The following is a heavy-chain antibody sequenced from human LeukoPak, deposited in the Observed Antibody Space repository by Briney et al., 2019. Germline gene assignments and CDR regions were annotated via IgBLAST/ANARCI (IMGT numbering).Heavy chain of an antibody. CDR1: GHTFTSYA. D-gene: IGHD3-22*01. J-gene: IGHJ4*02. Sequence: ASVKVSCKASGHTFTSYAMHWVRQAPGQRLEWMGWINAGNGNTKYSQKFQGGVTITRDTSASTAYMELSSLRSEDTAVYYCARDPHPVRYYDSSGYFDYWGQGTLVTVSS. CDR2: INAGNGNT. V-gene: IGHV1-3*01. CDR3: ARDPHPVRYYDSSGYFDY.